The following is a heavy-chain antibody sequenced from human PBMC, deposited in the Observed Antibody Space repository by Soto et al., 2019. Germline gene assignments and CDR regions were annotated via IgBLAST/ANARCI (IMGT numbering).Heavy chain of an antibody. CDR2: IKKRADGGTA. V-gene: IGHV3-15*01. CDR3: PTVNTYSSDSRGHCY. Sequence: PGGSLRLSXTASGFTFSDAWMNWVRQAPGKGLEWIVRIKKRADGGTADRATPVKGRFTISRYDSKNTLYLQMHSLKTEDTAVYYGPTVNTYSSDSRGHCYGGQGTLVTVSS. D-gene: IGHD2-21*02. J-gene: IGHJ4*02. CDR1: GFTFSDAW.